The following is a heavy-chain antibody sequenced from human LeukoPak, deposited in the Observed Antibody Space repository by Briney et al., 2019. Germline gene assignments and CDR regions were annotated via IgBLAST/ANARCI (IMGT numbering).Heavy chain of an antibody. CDR2: ISSGGSTT. CDR3: AKRGVVIRVILVGFHKEAYYFDS. D-gene: IGHD3-10*01. Sequence: GGSLRLSCAASGFTFSSYEMKWVRQAPGKGLEWVSYISSGGSTTYYADSVKGRFTISRGNAKNTLYLQMNSLRAEDTTVYFCAKRGVVIRVILVGFHKEAYYFDSWGQGALVTVSS. V-gene: IGHV3-48*03. CDR1: GFTFSSYE. J-gene: IGHJ4*02.